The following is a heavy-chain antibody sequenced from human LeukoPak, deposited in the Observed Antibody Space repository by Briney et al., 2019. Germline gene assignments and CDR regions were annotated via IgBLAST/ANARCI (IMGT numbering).Heavy chain of an antibody. CDR2: IDSDGYST. D-gene: IGHD3-16*01. Sequence: GGSLRLSCAASGFTFSSYGMSWVRQAPGKGLEWVSRIDSDGYSTAYADSVKGRFTISRDNAKNTLYLQMNSLRVEDTAVYYCVCLGLGGLSLDWGQGTLVTVSS. CDR1: GFTFSSYG. V-gene: IGHV3-74*01. J-gene: IGHJ4*02. CDR3: VCLGLGGLSLD.